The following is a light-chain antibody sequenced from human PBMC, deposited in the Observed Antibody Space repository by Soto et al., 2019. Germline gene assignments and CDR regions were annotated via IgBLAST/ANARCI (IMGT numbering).Light chain of an antibody. CDR2: DVS. J-gene: IGLJ2*01. CDR1: SSDVGGYNY. CDR3: SSYTSSSTLV. V-gene: IGLV2-14*01. Sequence: ALTQPASVSGSPGQSITISCTGTSSDVGGYNYVSWYQQHPGKAPKLMIYDVSNRPSGVSNRFSGSKSGNTASLTISGLKAEDEAHYYCSSYTSSSTLVFGGGTKLTVL.